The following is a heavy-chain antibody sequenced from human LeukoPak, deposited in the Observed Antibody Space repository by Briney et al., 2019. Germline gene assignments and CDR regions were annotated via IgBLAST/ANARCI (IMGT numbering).Heavy chain of an antibody. V-gene: IGHV3-21*01. J-gene: IGHJ4*02. CDR1: GFTFSSYS. CDR2: ISSSSSYI. D-gene: IGHD3-22*01. Sequence: GSLRLSCAASGFTFSSYSMNWVRQAPGKGLEWVSSISSSSSYIYYADSVKGRFTISRDNAKNSLYLQMNSLRAEDTAVYYCAREEYYYDSSGYYYGVDYWGQGTLVTVSS. CDR3: AREEYYYDSSGYYYGVDY.